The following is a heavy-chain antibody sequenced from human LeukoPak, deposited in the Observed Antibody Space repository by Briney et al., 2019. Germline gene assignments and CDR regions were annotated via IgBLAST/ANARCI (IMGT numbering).Heavy chain of an antibody. CDR2: INPNSGGT. Sequence: ASVKVSCKASGYTFTGYYMHWVRQAPGQGLEWMGWINPNSGGTNYAQKFQGRVTMTRDTSISTAYMELSRLRSDDTAVYYCARDDHWNYYDSSGYDAFDIWGQGTMVTVSS. J-gene: IGHJ3*02. D-gene: IGHD3-22*01. CDR3: ARDDHWNYYDSSGYDAFDI. CDR1: GYTFTGYY. V-gene: IGHV1-2*02.